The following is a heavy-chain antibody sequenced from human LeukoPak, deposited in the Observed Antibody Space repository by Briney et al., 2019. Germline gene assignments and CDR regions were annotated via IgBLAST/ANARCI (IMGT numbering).Heavy chain of an antibody. D-gene: IGHD2-15*01. J-gene: IGHJ4*02. Sequence: SETLSLTCTVSGASISSYYWGWIRQPPGKGLEWIGSIYYSGSTYYNPSLKSRVTISVDTSKNQFSLKLSSVTAADTAVYYCARLGGYCSGGSCYGKDWGQGTLVTVSS. CDR2: IYYSGST. CDR1: GASISSYY. V-gene: IGHV4-39*01. CDR3: ARLGGYCSGGSCYGKD.